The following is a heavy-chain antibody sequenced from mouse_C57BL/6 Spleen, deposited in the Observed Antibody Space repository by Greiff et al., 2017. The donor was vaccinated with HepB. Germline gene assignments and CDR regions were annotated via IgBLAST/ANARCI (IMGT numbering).Heavy chain of an antibody. CDR1: GYSFTSGYY. D-gene: IGHD1-1*01. CDR2: IRYDGST. Sequence: DVQLQESGPGLVKPSQSLSLTCSVTGYSFTSGYYWNWIRQFPGNKLEWMGYIRYDGSTNYNPSLKNQISITRDTSKNQFFLKLNSVTTEDTATYYCARFYYGSSYGYFDVWGTGTTVTVSS. V-gene: IGHV3-6*01. J-gene: IGHJ1*03. CDR3: ARFYYGSSYGYFDV.